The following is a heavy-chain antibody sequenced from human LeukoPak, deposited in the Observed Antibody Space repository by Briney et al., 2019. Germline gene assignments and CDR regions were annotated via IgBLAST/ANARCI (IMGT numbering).Heavy chain of an antibody. J-gene: IGHJ4*02. CDR2: IQQDGSAK. CDR3: ARGTYGDYGGPGY. V-gene: IGHV3-7*02. CDR1: GFTFSNFW. D-gene: IGHD4-17*01. Sequence: GGSLRLSCAASGFTFSNFWVSWVRQAPGKGLEWVANIQQDGSAKHYLDSVKGRFTISRDNAKNSLYLQMNSLRDEDTAVYYCARGTYGDYGGPGYWGQGTLVTVSS.